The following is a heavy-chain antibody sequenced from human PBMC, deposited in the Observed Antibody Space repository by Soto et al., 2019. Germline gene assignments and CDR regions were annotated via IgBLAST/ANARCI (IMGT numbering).Heavy chain of an antibody. Sequence: SEPLFLTCTVSGGSVSSSSYYWGWILQRPWKGLEWIGSIYYSGSTYYNPSLKSRVTISVDTSKNQFSLKLSSVTAADTAVYYCASTYYYDSSGYSSAFDIWGQGTMVTVSS. J-gene: IGHJ3*02. CDR2: IYYSGST. D-gene: IGHD3-22*01. CDR1: GGSVSSSSYY. V-gene: IGHV4-39*01. CDR3: ASTYYYDSSGYSSAFDI.